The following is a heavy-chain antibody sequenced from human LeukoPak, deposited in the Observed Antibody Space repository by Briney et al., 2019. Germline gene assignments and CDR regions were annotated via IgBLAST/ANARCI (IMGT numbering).Heavy chain of an antibody. V-gene: IGHV1-2*02. D-gene: IGHD4-11*01. CDR1: GYTFTGYY. J-gene: IGHJ5*02. CDR2: INPNSGGT. Sequence: GASVKVSCKASGYTFTGYYMHWVRQAPGQGLEWMGWINPNSGGTNYAQKFQGRVTMTRDTSISTAYMELSRLRSDDTAVYYCARAVESTVTPYNWFDPWGQGTLVTVSS. CDR3: ARAVESTVTPYNWFDP.